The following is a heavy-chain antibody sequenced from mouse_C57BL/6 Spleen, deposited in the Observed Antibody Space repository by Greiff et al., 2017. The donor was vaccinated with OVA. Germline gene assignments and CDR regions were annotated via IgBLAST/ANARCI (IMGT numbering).Heavy chain of an antibody. CDR1: GFTFSDYG. CDR3: ARRDDYDDYAMDY. Sequence: EVMLVESGGGLVQPGGSLKLSCAASGFTFSDYGMAWVRQAPRKGLEWVAFISNLAYSISYADTVTGRFTISRENAKNTLYLEMSRLRSEDTAMYYCARRDDYDDYAMDYWGQGTSVTVSS. D-gene: IGHD2-4*01. J-gene: IGHJ4*01. CDR2: ISNLAYSI. V-gene: IGHV5-15*01.